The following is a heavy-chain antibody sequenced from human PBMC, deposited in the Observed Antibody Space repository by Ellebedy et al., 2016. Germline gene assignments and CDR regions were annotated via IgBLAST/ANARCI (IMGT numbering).Heavy chain of an antibody. CDR2: IKQDGSEK. V-gene: IGHV3-7*01. CDR1: GFTFSTYW. D-gene: IGHD3-10*01. Sequence: GESLKISCVASGFTFSTYWMGWVRQAPGKGLEWVANIKQDGSEKYYVDSAKGRFTISRDNAKNSLYLQMNSLRAEDTAVYYCARGLNSAVDSWGQGTLVTVSS. CDR3: ARGLNSAVDS. J-gene: IGHJ4*02.